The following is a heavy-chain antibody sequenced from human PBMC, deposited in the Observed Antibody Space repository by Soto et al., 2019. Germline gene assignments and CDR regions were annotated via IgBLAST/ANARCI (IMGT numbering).Heavy chain of an antibody. CDR1: RFTFSTYN. D-gene: IGHD3-10*01. J-gene: IGHJ4*02. V-gene: IGHV3-21*01. Sequence: PGGSLKLSCGASRFTFSTYNLNWIRQAPGKGQEWVSSITSTGGYIFYADSVKGRFTISRDNAKNSLHLQMNSLRAEDTAVYYCARGAHDASMMRGVVEYWGQGTLVTVSS. CDR2: ITSTGGYI. CDR3: ARGAHDASMMRGVVEY.